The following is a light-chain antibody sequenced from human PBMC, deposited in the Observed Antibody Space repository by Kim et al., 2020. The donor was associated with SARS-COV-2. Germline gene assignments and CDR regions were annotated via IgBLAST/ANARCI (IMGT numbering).Light chain of an antibody. V-gene: IGLV3-1*01. CDR2: QDE. Sequence: VSPCPSASVTFSGDRLGNIYVCWYQKKPGQSPVVVMYQDERRPSGIPERFSGSNSGNTATLTISGTQAMDEADYYCQVWESTTTVFGGGTQLTVL. CDR3: QVWESTTTV. J-gene: IGLJ2*01. CDR1: RLGNIY.